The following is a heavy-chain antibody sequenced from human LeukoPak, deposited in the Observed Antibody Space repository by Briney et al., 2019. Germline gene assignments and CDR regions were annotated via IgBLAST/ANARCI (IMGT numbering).Heavy chain of an antibody. J-gene: IGHJ4*02. V-gene: IGHV3-23*01. D-gene: IGHD3-10*01. CDR3: AKDFYGSGSYGSLWGY. Sequence: GGTLRLSCAVSGFRFRSYGMSWVRQAPGKGLEWVSALSGSGGYTYYADSVKGRFTISRDQSDNTLYLQMNSLRVEDTAVYYCAKDFYGSGSYGSLWGYWGQGTLVTVSS. CDR2: LSGSGGYT. CDR1: GFRFRSYG.